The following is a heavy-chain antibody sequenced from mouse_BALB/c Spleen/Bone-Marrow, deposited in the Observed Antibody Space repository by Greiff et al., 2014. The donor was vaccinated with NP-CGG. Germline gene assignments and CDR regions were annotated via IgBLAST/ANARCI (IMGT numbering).Heavy chain of an antibody. CDR1: GYTFTDYA. J-gene: IGHJ2*01. D-gene: IGHD3-1*01. Sequence: VMLVESGAEVVRPGVSVKISCKGSGYTFTDYAMHWVKQSHAKSLEWIGVISTYYGDVNYSQKFEGKATMTVDKSSSTAYMELARLTSEDSAIYYCARLTQGFYYFDYWGQGTTLTVSS. V-gene: IGHV1S137*01. CDR3: ARLTQGFYYFDY. CDR2: ISTYYGDV.